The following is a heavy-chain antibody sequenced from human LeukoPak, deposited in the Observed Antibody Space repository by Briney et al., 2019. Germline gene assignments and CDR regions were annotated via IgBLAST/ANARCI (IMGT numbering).Heavy chain of an antibody. Sequence: PGGSLRLSCAASGFTFSSYGMNWVRQAPGKGLEWVSSISSSGTYIYFADSVKGRFTISRDNAKNSLYLQMNSLRAEDTAVYYCARGDKFSGDYWGQGTLVTVSS. CDR2: ISSSGTYI. CDR3: ARGDKFSGDY. D-gene: IGHD3-16*01. CDR1: GFTFSSYG. J-gene: IGHJ4*02. V-gene: IGHV3-21*01.